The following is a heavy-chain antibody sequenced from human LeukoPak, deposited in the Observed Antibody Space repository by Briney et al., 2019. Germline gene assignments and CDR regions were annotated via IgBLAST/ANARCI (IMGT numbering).Heavy chain of an antibody. Sequence: SETLSLTCTVSGGSISSSSYYWGWIRQTPGKGLEWIGRIYYSGSTFYSPSLKSRVTISVDTSKNQFSLKLSSVTAADTAVYYCARLYSGYDSPGFDYWGQGTLVTVSS. D-gene: IGHD5-12*01. CDR3: ARLYSGYDSPGFDY. V-gene: IGHV4-39*07. CDR2: IYYSGST. J-gene: IGHJ4*02. CDR1: GGSISSSSYY.